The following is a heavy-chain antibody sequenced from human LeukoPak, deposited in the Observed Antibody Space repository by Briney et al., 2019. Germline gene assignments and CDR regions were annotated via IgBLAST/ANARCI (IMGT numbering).Heavy chain of an antibody. D-gene: IGHD5-18*01. CDR2: ISYDGSNK. J-gene: IGHJ4*02. V-gene: IGHV3-30*18. Sequence: PGRSLRLSCAASGFTFSSYGMHWVRQAPGKGLEWVAVISYDGSNKYYADSVKGRFTISRDNSKNTLYLQMNSLRAEDTAVYYCAKEGRRGYSYGPLDYWGQGTLVTVSS. CDR1: GFTFSSYG. CDR3: AKEGRRGYSYGPLDY.